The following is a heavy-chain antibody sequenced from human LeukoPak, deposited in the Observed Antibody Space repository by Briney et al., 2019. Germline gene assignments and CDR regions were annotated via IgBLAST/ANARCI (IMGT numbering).Heavy chain of an antibody. Sequence: PGRSLRLSCAASGFIFSSYDMHWVRQAPGKGLEWVAVIWYDGSNKYYADSVKGRFTISRDNSKNTLYLQMNSLRAEDTAVYYCARDGSSGWYWVDYWGQGTLVTVSS. D-gene: IGHD6-19*01. J-gene: IGHJ4*02. CDR2: IWYDGSNK. CDR1: GFIFSSYD. V-gene: IGHV3-33*08. CDR3: ARDGSSGWYWVDY.